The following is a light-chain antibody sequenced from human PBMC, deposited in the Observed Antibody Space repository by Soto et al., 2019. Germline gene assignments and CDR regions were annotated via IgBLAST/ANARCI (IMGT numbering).Light chain of an antibody. Sequence: DIQMTQSPSTLSASVGDRVTITCRASQSISSWLAWYQQKQGKDPKLLIYDASNLESGVPSRFSGSGSGTEFTLTISSLQPDDFAPYYCQQYNSYPRTFGQGIKMEIK. CDR2: DAS. CDR3: QQYNSYPRT. CDR1: QSISSW. V-gene: IGKV1-5*01. J-gene: IGKJ1*01.